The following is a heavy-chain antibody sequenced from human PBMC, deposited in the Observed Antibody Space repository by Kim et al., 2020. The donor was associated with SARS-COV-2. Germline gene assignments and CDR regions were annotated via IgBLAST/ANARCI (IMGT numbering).Heavy chain of an antibody. CDR1: GFTFTTFA. D-gene: IGHD4-17*01. Sequence: GGSLRLSCAASGFTFTTFAMNWVRQAPGKGLEWVSLINGNGDYTYYADSVKGRFTISRDNFKNTLYLQMNSLRDEDTAIYYCARRRLPATSWYFDHWGRGTLVTVSS. V-gene: IGHV3-23*01. CDR2: INGNGDYT. CDR3: ARRRLPATSWYFDH. J-gene: IGHJ2*01.